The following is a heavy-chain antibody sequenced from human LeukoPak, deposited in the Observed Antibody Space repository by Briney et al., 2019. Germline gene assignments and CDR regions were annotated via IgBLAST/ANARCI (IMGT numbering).Heavy chain of an antibody. D-gene: IGHD6-19*01. J-gene: IGHJ4*02. V-gene: IGHV3-23*01. Sequence: GGSLRLSCAASGFTFSSYAMSWVRQAPGRGLEWASAISGSGGSTYYADSVKGRFTISRDNSKNTLYLQMNRLRAEDTAVYYCVSPKYSSAWFFDYWGQGTLVTVSS. CDR2: ISGSGGST. CDR1: GFTFSSYA. CDR3: VSPKYSSAWFFDY.